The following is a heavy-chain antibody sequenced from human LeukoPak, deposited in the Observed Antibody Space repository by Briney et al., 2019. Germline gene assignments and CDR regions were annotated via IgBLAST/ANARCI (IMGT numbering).Heavy chain of an antibody. V-gene: IGHV3-74*01. CDR1: GFTFSSYA. D-gene: IGHD3-22*01. J-gene: IGHJ3*02. Sequence: GGSLRLSCAASGFTFSSYAMSWVRQAPGKGREWVSRINSDGSSTRYADSVKGRFTISRDNAKNILYLQMNSLRAEDTAVYYCARDVPYHDSSEAFDIWGQGTMVTVSS. CDR3: ARDVPYHDSSEAFDI. CDR2: INSDGSST.